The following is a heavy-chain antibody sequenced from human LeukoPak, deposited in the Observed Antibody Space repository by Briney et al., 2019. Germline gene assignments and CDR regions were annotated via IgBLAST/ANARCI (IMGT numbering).Heavy chain of an antibody. Sequence: RGGSLRLSCAASGFTFSSYAMSWVRQAPGKGLEWVAGISAGGGSTYYADSVKGRFTISRDNSKNMLYLQLNSLRAEDTAVYYCAKGDPPTYYDILTGQDYWGQGTLVTVSS. CDR2: ISAGGGST. V-gene: IGHV3-23*01. D-gene: IGHD3-9*01. J-gene: IGHJ4*02. CDR1: GFTFSSYA. CDR3: AKGDPPTYYDILTGQDY.